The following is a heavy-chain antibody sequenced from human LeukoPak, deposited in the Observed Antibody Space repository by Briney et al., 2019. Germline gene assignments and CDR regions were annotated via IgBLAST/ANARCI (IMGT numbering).Heavy chain of an antibody. D-gene: IGHD2-15*01. CDR3: ARGGSYCSGGSCYSDY. J-gene: IGHJ4*02. V-gene: IGHV1-18*04. Sequence: ASVKVSCKASGYTFTGYYMHWVRQAPGQGLEWMGWISAYNGNTNYAQKLQGRVTMTTDTSTSTAYMELRSLRSDDTAVYYCARGGSYCSGGSCYSDYWGQGTLVTVSS. CDR2: ISAYNGNT. CDR1: GYTFTGYY.